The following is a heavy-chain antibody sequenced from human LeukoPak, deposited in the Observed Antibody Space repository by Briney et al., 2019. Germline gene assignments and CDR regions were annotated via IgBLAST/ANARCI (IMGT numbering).Heavy chain of an antibody. Sequence: SETLSLTCTVSGGSISNYYWSWIWQTPGKGLEWIGYIYYTGTTDSNPSLESRVTISVDTSKNQFSLKLSSVTAADTAVYYCARHYVDSNGWYHPDYWGQGALVTVSS. D-gene: IGHD6-19*01. V-gene: IGHV4-59*08. CDR1: GGSISNYY. CDR2: IYYTGTT. CDR3: ARHYVDSNGWYHPDY. J-gene: IGHJ4*02.